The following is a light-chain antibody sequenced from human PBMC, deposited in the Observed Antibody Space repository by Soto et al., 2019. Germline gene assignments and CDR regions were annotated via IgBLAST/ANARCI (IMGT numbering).Light chain of an antibody. CDR1: QSVSSN. Sequence: EIVMTQSPATLSVSPGERATLSCRASQSVSSNLAWYQQKPGQAPRLLMYGASTRATGIPSRFSGSWSGTEFTLTISSLHSEDFAVYYCQQYNNWPPLTFGGGTKVEIK. CDR2: GAS. CDR3: QQYNNWPPLT. J-gene: IGKJ4*01. V-gene: IGKV3-15*01.